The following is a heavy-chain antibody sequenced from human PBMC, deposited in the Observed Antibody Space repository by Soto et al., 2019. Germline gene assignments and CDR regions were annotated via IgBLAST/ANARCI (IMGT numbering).Heavy chain of an antibody. CDR1: SGSISRSNR. CDR3: VRVGLEDYFDY. V-gene: IGHV4-4*02. J-gene: IGHJ4*02. D-gene: IGHD1-26*01. Sequence: QVQLQESGPGLVKPSGTLSLTCAVSSGSISRSNRWSWVRQPPGKGLEWIGEIYHSGSTNYNPSLKSRVTIAVDKSKNQVSLKLSSVTAADTAVYDCVRVGLEDYFDYWGQGTLVTVSS. CDR2: IYHSGST.